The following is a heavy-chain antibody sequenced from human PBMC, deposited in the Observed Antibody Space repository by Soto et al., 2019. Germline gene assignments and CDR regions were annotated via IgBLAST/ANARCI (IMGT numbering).Heavy chain of an antibody. D-gene: IGHD6-13*01. CDR1: GFNFNNYG. J-gene: IGHJ6*02. Sequence: QVQLVESGGGVVQPGRSLRLSCAASGFNFNNYGMHWVRQAPGKGLEWVAVIWNDGNGYYYANSVKGRFTISRDNSKNTLYPQLTRLRAEDTAVYYCATRPISPPTRRAASARGGMHVWGQGTTVNVSS. CDR2: IWNDGNGY. CDR3: ATRPISPPTRRAASARGGMHV. V-gene: IGHV3-33*01.